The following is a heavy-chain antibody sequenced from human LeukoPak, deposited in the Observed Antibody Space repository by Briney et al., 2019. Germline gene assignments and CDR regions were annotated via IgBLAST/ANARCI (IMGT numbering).Heavy chain of an antibody. V-gene: IGHV3-66*01. D-gene: IGHD3-22*01. Sequence: HSGGSLRLSCAASGFTVSSNYMSWVRQAPGKGLEWVSVIYSGGSTYYADSVKGRFTISRDNSKNTLYLQMNSLRAEDTAVYYCARVGSEYSGSRWLLPRFDGGQGTLVTVSS. CDR3: ARVGSEYSGSRWLLPRFD. CDR2: IYSGGST. CDR1: GFTVSSNY. J-gene: IGHJ4*02.